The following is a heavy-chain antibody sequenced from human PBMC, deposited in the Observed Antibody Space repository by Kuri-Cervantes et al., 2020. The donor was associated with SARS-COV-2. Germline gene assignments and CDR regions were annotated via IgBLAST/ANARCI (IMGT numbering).Heavy chain of an antibody. Sequence: GGSLRLSCAASGFTFSSYSMSWVRQAPGKGLEWVSSISSSSSYIYYADSVKGRFTISRDNSKNTLYLQMNSLRAEDTAVYYCANPQRVMNWGQGTLVTVSS. J-gene: IGHJ4*02. D-gene: IGHD2-21*01. CDR3: ANPQRVMN. CDR2: ISSSSSYI. CDR1: GFTFSSYS. V-gene: IGHV3-21*01.